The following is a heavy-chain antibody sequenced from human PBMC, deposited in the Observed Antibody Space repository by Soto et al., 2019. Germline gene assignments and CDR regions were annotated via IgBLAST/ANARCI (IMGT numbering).Heavy chain of an antibody. CDR3: AKDGGYCSGGSCQPEYFQH. J-gene: IGHJ1*01. D-gene: IGHD2-15*01. Sequence: GGSLRLSCAASGFTFSSYAMSWVRQAPGNGLEWVSAISGSGGSTYYADSVKGRFTISRDNSKNTLYLQMNSLRAEDTAVYYCAKDGGYCSGGSCQPEYFQHWGQGTLVTVSS. CDR1: GFTFSSYA. CDR2: ISGSGGST. V-gene: IGHV3-23*01.